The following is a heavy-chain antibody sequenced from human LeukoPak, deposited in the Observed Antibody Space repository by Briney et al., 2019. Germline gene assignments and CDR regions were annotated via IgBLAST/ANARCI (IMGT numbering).Heavy chain of an antibody. CDR2: IYYSGST. V-gene: IGHV4-59*01. CDR3: ARVTGYMIEDYFDY. J-gene: IGHJ4*02. Sequence: SETLSLTCTVSGDSISSYYWSWIRQPPGKGLEWIGYIYYSGSTNYNPSLKSRVTISVDTSKNQFSLKLKSVTAADTAVYYCARVTGYMIEDYFDYWGQGTLATVSS. D-gene: IGHD3-22*01. CDR1: GDSISSYY.